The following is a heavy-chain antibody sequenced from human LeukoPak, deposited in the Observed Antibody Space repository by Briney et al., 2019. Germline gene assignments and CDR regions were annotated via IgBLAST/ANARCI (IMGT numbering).Heavy chain of an antibody. CDR1: GFTFSSYA. J-gene: IGHJ4*02. CDR2: ISSNGGST. V-gene: IGHV3-64*01. Sequence: GGSLRLSCAASGFTFSSYAMHWVRQAPGKGLEYVSAISSNGGSTYYANSVKGRFTISRDNSKNTLYLQMGSLGAEDMAVYYCARAITMIVVAAPDYWGQGTLVTVSS. CDR3: ARAITMIVVAAPDY. D-gene: IGHD3-22*01.